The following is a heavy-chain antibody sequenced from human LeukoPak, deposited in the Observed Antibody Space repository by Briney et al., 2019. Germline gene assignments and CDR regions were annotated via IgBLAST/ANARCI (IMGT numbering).Heavy chain of an antibody. CDR3: ARGSKRAGYFDY. J-gene: IGHJ4*02. CDR1: GGTFSSYA. CDR2: IIPIFGTA. D-gene: IGHD6-19*01. V-gene: IGHV1-69*05. Sequence: ASVKVSCKASGGTFSSYAISWVRQAPGQGLEWMGGIIPIFGTANYAQKFQGRVTMTRNTSISTAYMELSSLRSEDTAVYYCARGSKRAGYFDYWGQGTLVTVSS.